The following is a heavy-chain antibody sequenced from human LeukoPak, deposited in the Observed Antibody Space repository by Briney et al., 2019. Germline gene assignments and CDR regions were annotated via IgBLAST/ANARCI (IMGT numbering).Heavy chain of an antibody. CDR3: TRDRDDYGDYGYFQH. CDR1: GFTFGDYA. D-gene: IGHD4-17*01. V-gene: IGHV3-49*03. Sequence: GSLRLSCTASGFTFGDYAMSWFRQAPGKGLEWVGFIRRKAYGGTTEYAASVKGRFTISRDDSKSIAYLQMNSLTTEDTAVYYCTRDRDDYGDYGYFQHWGQGTLVTVSS. J-gene: IGHJ1*01. CDR2: IRRKAYGGTT.